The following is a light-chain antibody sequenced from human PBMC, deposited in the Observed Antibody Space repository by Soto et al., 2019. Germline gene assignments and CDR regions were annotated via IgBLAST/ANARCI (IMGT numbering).Light chain of an antibody. CDR3: QQHSHWPPWT. CDR1: ENVRTF. V-gene: IGKV3-11*01. J-gene: IGKJ1*01. CDR2: GAS. Sequence: EVVLTQSPATLSLSPGERATISCRASENVRTFVDWYQQKPGQAPRLLIYGASNMATGIPARFSGSGSGTDFTLTISDLEPEDFAVYYCQQHSHWPPWTFGQGTRVEIK.